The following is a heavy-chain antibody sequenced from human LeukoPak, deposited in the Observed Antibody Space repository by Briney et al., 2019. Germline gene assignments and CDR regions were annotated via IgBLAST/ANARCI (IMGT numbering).Heavy chain of an antibody. Sequence: GGSLRLSCAASGFTFSSYDMHWVRQATGKGLEWVSAIGTAGDTYYPGSVKGRFTISRDNSKNTLYLQMNSLRAEDTAVYYCAKGLDYVGYIWGQGTMVTVSS. CDR2: IGTAGDT. V-gene: IGHV3-13*01. J-gene: IGHJ3*02. CDR1: GFTFSSYD. CDR3: AKGLDYVGYI. D-gene: IGHD4-17*01.